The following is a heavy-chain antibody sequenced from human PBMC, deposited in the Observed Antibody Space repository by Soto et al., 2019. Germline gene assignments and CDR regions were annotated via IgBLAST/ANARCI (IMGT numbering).Heavy chain of an antibody. D-gene: IGHD2-15*01. V-gene: IGHV3-30*18. CDR1: GFTFSSYG. Sequence: PGGSLRLSCAASGFTFSSYGMHWVRQAPGKGLEWVAVISYDGSNKYYADSVKGRFTISRDNSKNTLYLQMNSLRAEDTAVYYCAKTNCSGGSCAGLIDYWGPGALLTVSS. CDR3: AKTNCSGGSCAGLIDY. CDR2: ISYDGSNK. J-gene: IGHJ4*02.